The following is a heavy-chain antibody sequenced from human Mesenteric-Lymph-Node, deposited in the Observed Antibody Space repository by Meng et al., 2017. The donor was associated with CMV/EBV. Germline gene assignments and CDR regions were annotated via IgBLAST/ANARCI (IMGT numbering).Heavy chain of an antibody. D-gene: IGHD3-3*01. V-gene: IGHV4-39*07. CDR2: IYYSGST. Sequence: SETLSLTCTVSGGSISSSNYYWGWIRQPPGKGLEWIGSIYYSGSTYFNPSLKSRVTISVDTSKNQFSLKLSSVTAADTAVYYCARDAGYDFWSGQYNWFDPWGQGTLVTVSS. J-gene: IGHJ5*02. CDR1: GGSISSSNYY. CDR3: ARDAGYDFWSGQYNWFDP.